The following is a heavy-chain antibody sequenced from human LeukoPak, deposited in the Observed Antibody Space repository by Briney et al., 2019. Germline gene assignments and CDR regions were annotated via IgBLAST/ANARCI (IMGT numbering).Heavy chain of an antibody. CDR2: IYYSGST. Sequence: SETLSLTCTVSGGPISSYYWSWIRQPPGKGLEWIGYIYYSGSTNYNPSLKSRVTISVDTSKNQFSLKLSSVTAADTAVYYCARVGVGDYDFWSGYPEVGYFDYWGQGTLVTVSS. CDR1: GGPISSYY. V-gene: IGHV4-59*08. J-gene: IGHJ4*02. D-gene: IGHD3-3*01. CDR3: ARVGVGDYDFWSGYPEVGYFDY.